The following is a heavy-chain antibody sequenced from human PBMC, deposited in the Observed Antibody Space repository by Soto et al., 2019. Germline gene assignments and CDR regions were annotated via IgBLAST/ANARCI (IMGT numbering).Heavy chain of an antibody. V-gene: IGHV3-33*01. J-gene: IGHJ4*02. Sequence: QVQLVESGGGVVQPGRSLRLSCAASGFTFSSYGMHWVRQAPGKGLEWVAVIWSDGSNKYYADSVKGRFAISRDNSKNTLYLQRTSLRAEDTALYYCARGGGFNWNHDYFDNWGQGTLVTVSS. CDR1: GFTFSSYG. CDR2: IWSDGSNK. CDR3: ARGGGFNWNHDYFDN. D-gene: IGHD1-20*01.